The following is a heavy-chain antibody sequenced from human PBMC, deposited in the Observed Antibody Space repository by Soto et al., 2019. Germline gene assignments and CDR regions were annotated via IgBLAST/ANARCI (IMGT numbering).Heavy chain of an antibody. CDR2: ISGYIGNT. J-gene: IGHJ4*02. D-gene: IGHD3-22*01. Sequence: QVQLVQSGAEVKKPGASVKVSCKASGYTFTIYGISWVRQAPGQGLEWMGWISGYIGNTDYAQNLQDRVTLTTDAATSSVYMELRSLRSDDTAVYYCARVDYYDSSGYYGYWDQGTLITVSS. CDR3: ARVDYYDSSGYYGY. V-gene: IGHV1-18*04. CDR1: GYTFTIYG.